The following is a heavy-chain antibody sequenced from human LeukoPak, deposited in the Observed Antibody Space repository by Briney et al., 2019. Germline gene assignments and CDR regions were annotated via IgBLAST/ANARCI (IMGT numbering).Heavy chain of an antibody. CDR2: ISGSGGST. CDR3: AKDHRQRITMVRGVIRSVPPIDP. V-gene: IGHV3-23*01. CDR1: GFTFSSYA. D-gene: IGHD3-10*01. J-gene: IGHJ5*02. Sequence: GGSLRLSCAASGFTFSSYAMSWVRQAPGKGLEWVSAISGSGGSTYYADSVKGRFTISRDNSKNTLYLQMNSLRAEDTAVYYCAKDHRQRITMVRGVIRSVPPIDPWGQGTLVTVSS.